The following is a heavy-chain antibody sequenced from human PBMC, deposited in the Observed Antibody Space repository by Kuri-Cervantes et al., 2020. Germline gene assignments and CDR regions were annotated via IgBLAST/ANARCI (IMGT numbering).Heavy chain of an antibody. CDR2: IIPIFGTA. Sequence: SVKVSCKASGGTFSSYAISWVRQAPGQGLEWMGGIIPIFGTANYAQKFQGRVTVTADESTSTAYMELSSLRSEDTAVYYCARGMGRYGSGSYVFDYWGQGTLVTVSS. CDR3: ARGMGRYGSGSYVFDY. V-gene: IGHV1-69*13. J-gene: IGHJ4*02. D-gene: IGHD3-10*01. CDR1: GGTFSSYA.